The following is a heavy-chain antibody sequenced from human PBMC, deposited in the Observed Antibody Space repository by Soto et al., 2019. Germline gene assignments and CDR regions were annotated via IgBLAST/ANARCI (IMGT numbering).Heavy chain of an antibody. V-gene: IGHV1-69*01. D-gene: IGHD3-16*01. CDR3: ARDRIQLRLGKYSFNGMDV. CDR2: IVPRFGSP. J-gene: IGHJ6*02. CDR1: GGTFSDFA. Sequence: QVQLVQSGAEMRKPGSSLRVSCKASGGTFSDFAFSWVRQAPGQGLEWMGGIVPRFGSPNYAQKFRGRVTISADPSTSTVSMEVSSLPFDAPAVYFCARDRIQLRLGKYSFNGMDVWAQGTTITVSS.